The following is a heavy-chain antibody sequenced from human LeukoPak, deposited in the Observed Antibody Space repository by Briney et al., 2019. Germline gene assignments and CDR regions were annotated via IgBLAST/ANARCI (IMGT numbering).Heavy chain of an antibody. CDR2: ISDSGDEI. CDR1: GFSFSSYF. CDR3: ANYQQQPRLGSDY. V-gene: IGHV3-23*01. Sequence: GGSLRLSWSASGFSFSSYFMTWARQPPGRGPEWVSAISDSGDEIHYADTVKGRFTISRDNSKNTLSLQMNSLRADDTAMYYCANYQQQPRLGSDYWGQGTLVTVSS. J-gene: IGHJ4*02. D-gene: IGHD6-13*01.